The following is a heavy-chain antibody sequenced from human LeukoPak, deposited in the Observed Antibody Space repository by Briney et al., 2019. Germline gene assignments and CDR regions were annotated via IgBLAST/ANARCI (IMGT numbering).Heavy chain of an antibody. Sequence: PGGSLRLSCAASGFTFSSYAMSWVRQAPGKGLEWVSAISGSGGSTYYADSVKGRFTISRDNSKNTLYLQMNSLRAEDTAVYYCARDRYYYDSSGYYTMYYFDYWGQGTLVTVSS. CDR1: GFTFSSYA. V-gene: IGHV3-23*01. D-gene: IGHD3-22*01. CDR3: ARDRYYYDSSGYYTMYYFDY. J-gene: IGHJ4*02. CDR2: ISGSGGST.